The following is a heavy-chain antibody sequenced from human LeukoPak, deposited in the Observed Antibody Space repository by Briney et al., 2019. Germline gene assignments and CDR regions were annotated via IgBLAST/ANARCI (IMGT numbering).Heavy chain of an antibody. D-gene: IGHD3-9*01. V-gene: IGHV1-2*02. CDR2: MNPNSGGT. J-gene: IGHJ4*02. Sequence: ASVKVSCKASGYTFTGYYMHWVRQAPGQGLEWMGWMNPNSGGTNYAQKFQGRVTMTRDTSISTAYMELSRLRSDDTAVYYCARNSLGYFDWLFLDYWGQGTLVTVSS. CDR3: ARNSLGYFDWLFLDY. CDR1: GYTFTGYY.